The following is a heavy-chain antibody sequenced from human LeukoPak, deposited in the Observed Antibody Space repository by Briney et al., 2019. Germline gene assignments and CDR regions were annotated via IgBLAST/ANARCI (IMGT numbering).Heavy chain of an antibody. V-gene: IGHV1-46*01. CDR3: ARDPHSSGYYWAPDY. D-gene: IGHD3-22*01. CDR2: INPSGGST. Sequence: ASVKVSCKASGYTFTSYYMHWVRQAPGQGLEWMGIINPSGGSTSYAQKFRGRVTMTRDTSTSTVYMELSSLRSEDTAVYYCARDPHSSGYYWAPDYWGQGTLVTVSS. CDR1: GYTFTSYY. J-gene: IGHJ4*02.